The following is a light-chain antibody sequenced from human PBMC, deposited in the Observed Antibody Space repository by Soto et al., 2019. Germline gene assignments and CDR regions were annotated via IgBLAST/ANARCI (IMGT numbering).Light chain of an antibody. CDR3: QQYDTSST. Sequence: EIVLTQSPGTLSLSPGERATLSCRASQSVSSYLAWYQQKPGQAPRLLIYGASIRATGIPDRFSGSGSGTYFALTISRLEPEDFAVYYCQQYDTSSTFGQGTKVDIK. V-gene: IGKV3-20*01. CDR2: GAS. CDR1: QSVSSY. J-gene: IGKJ1*01.